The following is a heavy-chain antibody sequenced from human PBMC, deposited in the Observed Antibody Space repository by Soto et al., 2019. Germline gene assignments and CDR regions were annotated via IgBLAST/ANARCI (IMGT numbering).Heavy chain of an antibody. J-gene: IGHJ4*02. V-gene: IGHV4-39*01. CDR3: VRHSVMVDS. CDR1: GDSVTSGSYY. CDR2: IYYSGTT. Sequence: SETLSLTCIVSGDSVTSGSYYWGWIRQPPGKGLEWIGSIYYSGTTYYNSSLDSRATLSLDTSANQVSLQLHSVSAADTAMYFCVRHSVMVDSWGQGTLVTVSS. D-gene: IGHD2-21*01.